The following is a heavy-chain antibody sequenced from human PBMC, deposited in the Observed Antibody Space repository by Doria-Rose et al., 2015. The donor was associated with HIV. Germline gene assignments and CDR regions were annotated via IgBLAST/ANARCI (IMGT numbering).Heavy chain of an antibody. CDR1: GVSLSSPGMG. J-gene: IGHJ4*02. V-gene: IGHV2-26*01. Sequence: SGPVLVKPTETLTLTCTVSGVSLSSPGMGVSWIRQPPGKALEWLASIFSDDERSIKTSLKSRLTISRGTSKSQVVLTMTDMDPVDTATYYCARIKSSRWYHKYFFDFWGQGTLVIVSA. D-gene: IGHD6-13*01. CDR3: ARIKSSRWYHKYFFDF. CDR2: IFSDDER.